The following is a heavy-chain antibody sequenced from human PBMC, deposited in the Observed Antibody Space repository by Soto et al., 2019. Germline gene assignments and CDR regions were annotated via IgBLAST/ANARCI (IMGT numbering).Heavy chain of an antibody. CDR1: GGTFSSYT. J-gene: IGHJ6*02. Sequence: QVQLVQSGAEVKKPGSSVKVSCKASGGTFSSYTISWVRQAPGQGLEWMGRIIPILGIANYAQKFQGRVRITADKSTSTAYMELSSVRSEDTAVYYCARDPQWPVRNYCSYGMDVWGQGTTVTVSS. CDR2: IIPILGIA. D-gene: IGHD6-19*01. V-gene: IGHV1-69*08. CDR3: ARDPQWPVRNYCSYGMDV.